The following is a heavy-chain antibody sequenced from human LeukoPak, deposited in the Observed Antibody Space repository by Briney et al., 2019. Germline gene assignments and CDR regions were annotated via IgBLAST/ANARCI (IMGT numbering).Heavy chain of an antibody. CDR3: ARAGCPNGMAV. Sequence: SETLSLTCTVSGGSIISSNHYWGWTRQPPGKGLEWFGSISYSGGTAYNPSLRSRVTISVDTSKNQFSLKLSSVTAADTAVYYWARAGCPNGMAVGAKGTRAPVPS. CDR1: GGSIISSNHY. V-gene: IGHV4-39*01. D-gene: IGHD3-10*01. CDR2: ISYSGGT. J-gene: IGHJ6*04.